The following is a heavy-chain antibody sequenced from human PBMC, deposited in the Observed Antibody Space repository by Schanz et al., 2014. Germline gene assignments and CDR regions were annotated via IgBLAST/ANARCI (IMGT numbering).Heavy chain of an antibody. CDR2: ISFDGRNK. V-gene: IGHV3-30*03. Sequence: QVQLVESGGGVVQPGRSLRLSCAASGFTFSNYAMHWVRQAPGKGLDWLAVISFDGRNKYHAQSVKGRFTISRDNSKNTLYLQMNSLRPEDTAVYCCTRDRGALINHNDALDLWGQGTMVSVSS. CDR3: TRDRGALINHNDALDL. CDR1: GFTFSNYA. J-gene: IGHJ3*01. D-gene: IGHD3-16*01.